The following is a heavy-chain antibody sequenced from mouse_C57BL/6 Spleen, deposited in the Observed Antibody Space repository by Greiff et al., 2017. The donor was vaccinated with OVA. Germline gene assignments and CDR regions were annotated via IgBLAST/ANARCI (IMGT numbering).Heavy chain of an antibody. CDR3: ARIDYENWYFDV. CDR1: GFTFSDYG. Sequence: EVKVVESGGGLVKPGGSLKLSCAASGFTFSDYGMHWVRQAPEKGLEWVAYISSGSSTIYYADTVKGRFTISRDNAKNTLFLQMTSLRSEDTAMYYCARIDYENWYFDVWGTGTTVTVSS. CDR2: ISSGSSTI. V-gene: IGHV5-17*01. J-gene: IGHJ1*03. D-gene: IGHD2-4*01.